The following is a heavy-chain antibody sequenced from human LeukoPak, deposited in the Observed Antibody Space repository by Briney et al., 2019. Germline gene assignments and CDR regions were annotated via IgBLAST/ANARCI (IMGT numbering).Heavy chain of an antibody. CDR3: ARGDAYYDRSGYYPSDY. D-gene: IGHD3-22*01. V-gene: IGHV1-18*01. CDR2: ISAYNGNT. CDR1: GYTFTSYG. Sequence: ASVKVSCKASGYTFTSYGISWVRQAPGQGLEWMGLISAYNGNTNYAQKLQGRVTMTTDTSTSTAYMELRSLRSDDTAVYYCARGDAYYDRSGYYPSDYWGQGTLVTVSS. J-gene: IGHJ4*02.